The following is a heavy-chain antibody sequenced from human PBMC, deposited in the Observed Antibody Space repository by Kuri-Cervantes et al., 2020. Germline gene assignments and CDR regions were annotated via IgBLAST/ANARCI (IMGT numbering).Heavy chain of an antibody. J-gene: IGHJ4*02. CDR3: ARLIVGATDYAYYFDY. V-gene: IGHV4-59*08. CDR2: IYYSGST. D-gene: IGHD1-26*01. Sequence: GSLRLSCNVSGGSISGYYWNWIRQPPGKGLEWIGYIYYSGSTNYNPSLESRVTISVDTSKNQFSLKLSSVTAADTAVYYCARLIVGATDYAYYFDYWGQGTLVTVSS. CDR1: GGSISGYY.